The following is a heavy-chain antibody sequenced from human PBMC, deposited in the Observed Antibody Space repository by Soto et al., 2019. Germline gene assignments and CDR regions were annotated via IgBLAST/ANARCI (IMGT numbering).Heavy chain of an antibody. CDR2: INHSGST. CDR1: GGSFSGYY. CDR3: ARGGITMIVVVIEGPFDY. Sequence: SETLSLTCAVYGGSFSGYYWSWIRQPPGKGLEWIGEINHSGSTNYNPSLKSRVTISVDTSKNQFSLKLSSVTAADTAVYYCARGGITMIVVVIEGPFDYWGQGTLVTVSS. J-gene: IGHJ4*02. V-gene: IGHV4-34*01. D-gene: IGHD3-22*01.